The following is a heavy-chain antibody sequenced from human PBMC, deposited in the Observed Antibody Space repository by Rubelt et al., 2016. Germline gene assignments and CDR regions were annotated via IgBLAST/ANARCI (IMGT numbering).Heavy chain of an antibody. V-gene: IGHV4-34*01. CDR1: GGSFSGYY. CDR3: ARVSGWYRAPGQDFDY. CDR2: IHHSGST. Sequence: QVQLQQWGAGLLKPSETLSLTCAVYGGSFSGYYWSWIRQPPGKGLEWIGEIHHSGSTNYNPSLKSRVTISVDTCKNQFSLKLSAVTAADTAVYYCARVSGWYRAPGQDFDYWGQGTLVTVSS. J-gene: IGHJ4*02. D-gene: IGHD6-19*01.